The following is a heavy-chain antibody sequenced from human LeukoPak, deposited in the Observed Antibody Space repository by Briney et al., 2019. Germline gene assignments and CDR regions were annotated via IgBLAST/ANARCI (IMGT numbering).Heavy chain of an antibody. CDR2: IQYDGSKK. Sequence: GGSLRLSCVASGFTFSSNGMRWVRQAPGKGLEWVTFIQYDGSKKYYADSVKGRFTISRDNSKNTLYLEMNSLRAEDTAVYYCAKDIGSYYDYWGQGILVTVSP. J-gene: IGHJ4*02. D-gene: IGHD3-10*01. CDR3: AKDIGSYYDY. CDR1: GFTFSSNG. V-gene: IGHV3-30*02.